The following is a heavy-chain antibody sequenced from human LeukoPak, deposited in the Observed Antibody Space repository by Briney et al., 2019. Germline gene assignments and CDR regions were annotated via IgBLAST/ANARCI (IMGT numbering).Heavy chain of an antibody. Sequence: SVKVSCKXSGGTFSSYAISWVRQAPGQGLEWMGRIIPIFGTANYSQKFQGRVTITTDESTSTAYMELSSLRSEDTAVYYCASSPPLGYCSSTSCPVGAFDIWGQGTMVTVSS. V-gene: IGHV1-69*05. CDR1: GGTFSSYA. D-gene: IGHD2-2*01. CDR2: IIPIFGTA. J-gene: IGHJ3*02. CDR3: ASSPPLGYCSSTSCPVGAFDI.